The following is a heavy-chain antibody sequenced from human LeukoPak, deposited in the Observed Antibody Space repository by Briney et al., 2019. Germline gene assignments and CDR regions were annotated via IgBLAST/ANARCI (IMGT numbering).Heavy chain of an antibody. CDR1: GFPFSTYA. D-gene: IGHD2/OR15-2a*01. Sequence: GGSLRLSCAASGFPFSTYAMNWIRQAPGKGLEWVSSISATGTYIYYGDLVEGRFTISRDNAKNSLYLQMNSLRAEDTAVYYCARGVGNFRYYFDYWGQGTLVTVSS. J-gene: IGHJ4*02. V-gene: IGHV3-21*01. CDR2: ISATGTYI. CDR3: ARGVGNFRYYFDY.